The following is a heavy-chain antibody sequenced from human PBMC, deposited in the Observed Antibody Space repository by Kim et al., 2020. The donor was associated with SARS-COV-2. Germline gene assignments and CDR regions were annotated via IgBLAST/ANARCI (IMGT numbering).Heavy chain of an antibody. CDR3: AREVFSNAMDV. V-gene: IGHV3-7*03. J-gene: IGHJ6*02. CDR1: GFSFSSYW. Sequence: GGSLRLSCEASGFSFSSYWMSWVRQVPEKGLQWVANINQDGTTIYFGDSLSADSMRGRFTISRDNAKNSLYLQINNLRAEEPAVYYCAREVFSNAMDVWGQGTTVTVSS. CDR2: INQDGTTI.